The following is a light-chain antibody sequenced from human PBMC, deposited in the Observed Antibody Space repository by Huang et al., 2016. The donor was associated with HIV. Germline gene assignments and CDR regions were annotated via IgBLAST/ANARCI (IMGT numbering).Light chain of an antibody. CDR3: LQYDRSPLT. CDR2: GAS. J-gene: IGKJ4*01. CDR1: QSLRDTY. V-gene: IGKV3-20*01. Sequence: EVLLTQSPGTLSLSPGERATLSCRASQSLRDTYLAWYQQRPGQAPRLLLYGASSRATGIPDRFSGSGSGTDFTLTINRLEPQDFAVYFCLQYDRSPLTFGGGTKVEL.